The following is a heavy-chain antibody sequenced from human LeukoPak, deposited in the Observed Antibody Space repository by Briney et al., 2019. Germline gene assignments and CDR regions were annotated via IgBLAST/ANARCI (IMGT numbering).Heavy chain of an antibody. D-gene: IGHD3-10*01. Sequence: GGSLRLSCAASGFTFSSYDIHWVRQAPGKGLEWVAFIRYDGSNKYYAYSVRGRFTISRDNSKNTLFLQMSSLRPEDTAVYFCAKGPITLALHYFDYWGQGTLVTVSS. J-gene: IGHJ4*02. V-gene: IGHV3-30*02. CDR2: IRYDGSNK. CDR3: AKGPITLALHYFDY. CDR1: GFTFSSYD.